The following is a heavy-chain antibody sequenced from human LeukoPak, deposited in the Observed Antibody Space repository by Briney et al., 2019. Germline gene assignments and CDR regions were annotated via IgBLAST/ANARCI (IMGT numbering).Heavy chain of an antibody. Sequence: ASVKVSCKASGYTFTGYYMHWVRQAPGQGLEWMGWINPNSGGTNYAQKFQGRVTMTRDTSISTAYMELSRLRSDDTAVYYCARGLMRIVVVTAPTTLGYWGQGTLVTVSS. CDR3: ARGLMRIVVVTAPTTLGY. V-gene: IGHV1-2*02. D-gene: IGHD2-21*02. CDR1: GYTFTGYY. CDR2: INPNSGGT. J-gene: IGHJ4*02.